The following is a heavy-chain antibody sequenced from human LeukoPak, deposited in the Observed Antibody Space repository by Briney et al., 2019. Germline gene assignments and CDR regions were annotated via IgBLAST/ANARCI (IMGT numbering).Heavy chain of an antibody. J-gene: IGHJ4*02. CDR1: GFTFSSYA. CDR3: ARARPSMWIDY. V-gene: IGHV3-30*04. Sequence: PGGSLRLSCAASGFTFSSYAMYWVRQAPGKGLDWVAVISYDGSDKFYADSVKGRFTISRDSSKNTLYLQMNSLRPEDTAVYYCARARPSMWIDYWGQGTLVTVSS. CDR2: ISYDGSDK. D-gene: IGHD5-12*01.